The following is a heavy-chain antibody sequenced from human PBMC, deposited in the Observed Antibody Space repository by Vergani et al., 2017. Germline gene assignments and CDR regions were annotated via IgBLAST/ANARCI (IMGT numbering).Heavy chain of an antibody. J-gene: IGHJ6*02. CDR2: IKSKTDGGTT. Sequence: EVQLVESGGGLVKPGGSLRLSCAASGFTFSSYSMNWVRQAPGKGLEWVGRIKSKTDGGTTDYAAPVKGRFTISRDDSKNTLYLQMNSLKTEDTAVYYCTTITSTGATVDYYGMDVWGQGTTVTVSS. D-gene: IGHD1-26*01. CDR1: GFTFSSYS. V-gene: IGHV3-15*01. CDR3: TTITSTGATVDYYGMDV.